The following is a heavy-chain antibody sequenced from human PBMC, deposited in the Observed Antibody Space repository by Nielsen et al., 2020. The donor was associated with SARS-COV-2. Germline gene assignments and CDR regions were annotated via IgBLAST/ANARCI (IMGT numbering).Heavy chain of an antibody. Sequence: GGSLRLSCAASGFTFNIYAMAWVRRAPGRGLEWVSGTSASGASTYYADSVKGRFSISRDNPKNTLYLQMNSLRTEDTAAYYCAKYLRSDYRSWPFDIWGQGTMVTVSS. J-gene: IGHJ3*02. CDR1: GFTFNIYA. CDR3: AKYLRSDYRSWPFDI. D-gene: IGHD4-11*01. CDR2: TSASGAST. V-gene: IGHV3-23*01.